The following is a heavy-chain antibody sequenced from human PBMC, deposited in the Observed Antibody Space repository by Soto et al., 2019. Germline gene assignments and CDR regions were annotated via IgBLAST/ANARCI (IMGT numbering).Heavy chain of an antibody. V-gene: IGHV4-34*01. J-gene: IGHJ3*02. CDR1: GGSFSGYY. Sequence: SETLSLTCAVYGGSFSGYYWSWIRQPPGKGLEWIGEINHSGSTNYNPSLKSRVTISVDTSKNQFSLKLSSVTAADTAVYYCARSLSEGAFDIWGQGTMVTVSS. CDR3: ARSLSEGAFDI. CDR2: INHSGST.